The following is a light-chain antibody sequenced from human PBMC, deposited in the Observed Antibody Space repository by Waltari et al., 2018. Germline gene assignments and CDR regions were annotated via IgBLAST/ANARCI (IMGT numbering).Light chain of an antibody. CDR1: HRDVGSFDF. CDR3: SSYTTSSAPGV. Sequence: QSALTQPASVSGSPGQSITISCSGTHRDVGSFDFVYWYQQHPGKAPHLIIYEVSTRPSGISNRFSASKSGNTASLTISGLQAEDEADYYCSSYTTSSAPGVFGTGTRVTVL. J-gene: IGLJ1*01. CDR2: EVS. V-gene: IGLV2-14*01.